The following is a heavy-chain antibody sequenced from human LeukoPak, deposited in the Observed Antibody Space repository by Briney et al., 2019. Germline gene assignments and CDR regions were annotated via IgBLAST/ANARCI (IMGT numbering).Heavy chain of an antibody. CDR2: ISGSGGST. D-gene: IGHD3-10*01. Sequence: PGGALRLSCAASGFTFSNYAMSWVRQAPGKALEWVSGISGSGGSTYYADSVKGRFTISRDNSKNTLYLQMNSLRAEDTAVYYCARSIYGSGSFHAFDIWGQGTMVTVSP. V-gene: IGHV3-23*01. J-gene: IGHJ3*02. CDR3: ARSIYGSGSFHAFDI. CDR1: GFTFSNYA.